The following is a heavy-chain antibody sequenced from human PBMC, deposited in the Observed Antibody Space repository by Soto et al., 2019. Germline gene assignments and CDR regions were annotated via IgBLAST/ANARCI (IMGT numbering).Heavy chain of an antibody. D-gene: IGHD3-16*01. J-gene: IGHJ4*02. CDR2: IRGSGDGT. CDR3: AKDKGLRGSSYFGD. CDR1: GFSFNNYA. Sequence: EVQLRQSGGGVVQPGGSLRLSCVASGFSFNNYAMTWGRQAPGKGLEWVSGIRGSGDGTYYADSVKDRFSVSRDKSTSTVHLQMSSMRVEDTAVYYCAKDKGLRGSSYFGDWGQGALVIVSS. V-gene: IGHV3-23*01.